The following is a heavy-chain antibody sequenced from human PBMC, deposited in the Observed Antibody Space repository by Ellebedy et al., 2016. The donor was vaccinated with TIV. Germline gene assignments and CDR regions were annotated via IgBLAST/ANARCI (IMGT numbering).Heavy chain of an antibody. Sequence: ASVKVSXXASGYTFTGYYMHWVRQAPGQGLEWMGWINPNSGGTNYAQKFQGRVTMTRDTSISTACMELSRLRSDDTAVYYCARVQQWLVHFDYWGQGTLVTVSS. CDR2: INPNSGGT. CDR1: GYTFTGYY. V-gene: IGHV1-2*02. J-gene: IGHJ4*02. CDR3: ARVQQWLVHFDY. D-gene: IGHD6-19*01.